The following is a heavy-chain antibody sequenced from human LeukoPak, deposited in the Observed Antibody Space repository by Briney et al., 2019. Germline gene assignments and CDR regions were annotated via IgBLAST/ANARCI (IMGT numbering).Heavy chain of an antibody. CDR2: IYYSGST. J-gene: IGHJ4*02. D-gene: IGHD3-9*01. CDR3: ARDRYYDILTGL. CDR1: GVSISSGGYY. Sequence: SETLSLTCTVSGVSISSGGYYWSWIRQHPGKGLEWIGDIYYSGSTYYNPSLKSRVSISVDTSKNQFSLKLNSVTAADTAVYYCARDRYYDILTGLWGQGTLVTVSS. V-gene: IGHV4-31*03.